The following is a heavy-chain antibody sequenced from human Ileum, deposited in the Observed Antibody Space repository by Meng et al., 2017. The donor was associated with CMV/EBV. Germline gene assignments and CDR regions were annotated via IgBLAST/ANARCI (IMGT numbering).Heavy chain of an antibody. CDR1: GFAFGSNA. CDR3: AKSGVGGWWLLSYFDY. V-gene: IGHV3-23*03. Sequence: GFAFGSNARSWVRQGPGKGLEWVSVSNSGGSSTYYTETVKGRFTISRDNSKNTLYLQMNSLRAEDTAVYYGAKSGVGGWWLLSYFDYWGQGTLVTVSS. J-gene: IGHJ4*02. CDR2: SNSGGSST. D-gene: IGHD2-21*01.